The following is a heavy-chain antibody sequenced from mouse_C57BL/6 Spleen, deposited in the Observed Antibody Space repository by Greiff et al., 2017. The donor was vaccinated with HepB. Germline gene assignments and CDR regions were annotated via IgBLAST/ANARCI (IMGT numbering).Heavy chain of an antibody. CDR3: TRGWDSPY. V-gene: IGHV1-15*01. D-gene: IGHD4-1*01. CDR1: GYTFTDYE. CDR2: IDPETGGT. J-gene: IGHJ3*01. Sequence: QVQLKESGAELVRPGASVTLSCKASGYTFTDYEMHWVKQTAVHGLEWIGAIDPETGGTAYNQKFKGKAILTADKSSSTAYMELRSLTSEDSAVYYCTRGWDSPYWGQGTLVTVSA.